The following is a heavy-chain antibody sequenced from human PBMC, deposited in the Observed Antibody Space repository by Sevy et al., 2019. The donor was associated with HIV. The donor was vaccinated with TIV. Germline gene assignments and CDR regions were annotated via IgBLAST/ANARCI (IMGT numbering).Heavy chain of an antibody. CDR2: INPSGGST. D-gene: IGHD3-10*01. V-gene: IGHV1-46*01. CDR1: GYTFTSYY. Sequence: ASVKVSCKASGYTFTSYYMHWARQAPGRGLEWMGIINPSGGSTSYAQKFQGRVTMTRDTSTSTVYMELSSLRSEDTAVYYCARDTDYYGSGTSRPGNWFDPWGQGTLVTVSS. CDR3: ARDTDYYGSGTSRPGNWFDP. J-gene: IGHJ5*02.